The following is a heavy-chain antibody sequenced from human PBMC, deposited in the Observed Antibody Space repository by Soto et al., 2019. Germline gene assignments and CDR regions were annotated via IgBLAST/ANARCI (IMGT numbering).Heavy chain of an antibody. J-gene: IGHJ4*02. CDR2: ISSDGSRG. CDR3: ASHSSGWHEGHLDY. V-gene: IGHV3-30*03. Sequence: PGGSLRLSCAASGFTFSAFGIHWVRQAPGKGLGWGAVISSDGSRGYYVDSGKGRFTISRDNSKNTLNLQMNSLRAEDTAVYYCASHSSGWHEGHLDYWGQGTLVTVSS. CDR1: GFTFSAFG. D-gene: IGHD6-19*01.